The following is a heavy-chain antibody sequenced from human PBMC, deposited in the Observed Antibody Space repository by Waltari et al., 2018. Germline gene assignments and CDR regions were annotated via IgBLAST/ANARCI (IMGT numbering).Heavy chain of an antibody. J-gene: IGHJ5*02. D-gene: IGHD3-22*01. CDR2: IYSGCIT. Sequence: EVQLVESGGGLIQPGGSLRLSCAASGFTVSSNYLSWVSKAPGKGLEWGSVIYSGCITYYADAVNGRFTISRDKSKNTLYLQMNSLRAEDTAVYYCARATYNWDDSSGYDNWFDPWGQGTLVTVSS. V-gene: IGHV3-53*01. CDR3: ARATYNWDDSSGYDNWFDP. CDR1: GFTVSSNY.